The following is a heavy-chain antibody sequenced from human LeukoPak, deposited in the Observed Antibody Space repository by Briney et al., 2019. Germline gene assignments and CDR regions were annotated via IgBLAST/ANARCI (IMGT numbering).Heavy chain of an antibody. D-gene: IGHD3-3*01. V-gene: IGHV7-4-1*02. CDR3: ARDRSGYLYDGFDI. J-gene: IGHJ3*02. CDR1: GGTFSSYA. Sequence: ASVKVSCKASGGTFSSYAISWVRQAPGQGLEWMGWINTNTGNPTYAQGSTGRFVFSLDTSVSTSFLEISSLRAEDTAVYYCARDRSGYLYDGFDIWGQGTMVTVSS. CDR2: INTNTGNP.